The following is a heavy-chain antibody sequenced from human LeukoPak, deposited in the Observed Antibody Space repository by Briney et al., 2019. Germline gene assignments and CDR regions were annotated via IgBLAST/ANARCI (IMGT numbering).Heavy chain of an antibody. V-gene: IGHV1-2*02. D-gene: IGHD6-13*01. CDR3: ARGQLTFSSSWQRGWFDP. CDR2: INPNSGGT. J-gene: IGHJ5*02. CDR1: GYTFTVYY. Sequence: ASVTVSFTASGYTFTVYYMHWVRQAPGQGLEWMGWINPNSGGTNYAQKFQGRVTMTRDTSISTAYMELSRLRSDDTAVYYCARGQLTFSSSWQRGWFDPWGQGTLVTVSS.